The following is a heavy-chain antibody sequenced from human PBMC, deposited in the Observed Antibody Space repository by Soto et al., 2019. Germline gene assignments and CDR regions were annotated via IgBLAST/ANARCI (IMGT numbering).Heavy chain of an antibody. Sequence: GASVKVSCKASGYRFNAYYLYWVRQAPGQGLEWMGWINPNSGGTQFAQHFQGRVTMTSDTSITTAYMELSSLRSDDTAVYYCARLGSGLFYFDSWGQGTLVTVSS. CDR1: GYRFNAYY. D-gene: IGHD6-19*01. CDR2: INPNSGGT. V-gene: IGHV1-2*02. CDR3: ARLGSGLFYFDS. J-gene: IGHJ4*02.